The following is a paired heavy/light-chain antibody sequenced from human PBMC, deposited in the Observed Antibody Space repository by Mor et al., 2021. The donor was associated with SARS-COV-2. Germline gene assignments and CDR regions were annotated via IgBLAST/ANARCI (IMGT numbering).Heavy chain of an antibody. CDR1: GFTVTSDF. D-gene: IGHD3-22*01. V-gene: IGHV3-66*01. CDR2: FYSGGST. J-gene: IGHJ3*01. Sequence: EVQVVESGGGLVQPGASLRLSCAASGFTVTSDFVSWVRQAPGKGLEWVSGFYSGGSTFYADSVKDRFAISRDNPKNTVYLQMNSLRVEDTAMYYCAGDLRAIDYYKNGYRIWGPGTMVTVSS. CDR3: AGDLRAIDYYKNGYRI.
Light chain of an antibody. CDR2: GAS. Sequence: EIVLTQSPGTLSLSPGERATLSCRASQSVSSNYLAWYQQTPGRAPRLLIHGASSRATGIPDRFSGSGSGTDFTLTISRLEPEDFAVYYCQHYGSSPPWTFGQGTKVEIK. CDR3: QHYGSSPPWT. CDR1: QSVSSNY. J-gene: IGKJ1*01. V-gene: IGKV3-20*01.